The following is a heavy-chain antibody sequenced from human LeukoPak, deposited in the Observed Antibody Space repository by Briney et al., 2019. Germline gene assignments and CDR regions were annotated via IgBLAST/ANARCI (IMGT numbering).Heavy chain of an antibody. Sequence: WGSLRLSCAASGFTFSDYYMAWIRQAPGQGLEWVSYISSSGATIYYADSVKGRFTISRDNAKNSLYLQMNSLRAEDTAVYYCARPEVVAGTYYYYYYMSVWGKGTTVTVSS. CDR2: ISSSGATI. J-gene: IGHJ6*03. CDR1: GFTFSDYY. CDR3: ARPEVVAGTYYYYYYMSV. D-gene: IGHD2-15*01. V-gene: IGHV3-11*01.